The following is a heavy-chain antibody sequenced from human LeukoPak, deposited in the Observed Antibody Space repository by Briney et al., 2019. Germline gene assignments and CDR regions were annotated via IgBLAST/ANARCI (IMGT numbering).Heavy chain of an antibody. J-gene: IGHJ4*02. V-gene: IGHV5-51*01. CDR3: ARREIAVAGMDYFDY. D-gene: IGHD6-19*01. CDR1: GYSFTTSW. Sequence: GESLKISCKGSGYSFTTSWIAWVRQMPGKGLEWMGIIYPGDSDTRYSPSFQGQVTISADKSISTAYLQWSSLKASDTAMYYCARREIAVAGMDYFDYWGQGTLVTVSS. CDR2: IYPGDSDT.